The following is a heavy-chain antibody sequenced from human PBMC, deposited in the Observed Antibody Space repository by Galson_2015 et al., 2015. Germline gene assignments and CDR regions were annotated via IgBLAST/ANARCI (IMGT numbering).Heavy chain of an antibody. J-gene: IGHJ6*03. Sequence: SLRLSCAASGFTFSSYWMSWVRQAPGKGLEWAANIKQDGSEKYYVDSVKGRFTISRDNAKNSLYLQMNSLRAEDTAVYYCARDLGIVVVPAAPMDVWGKGTTVTVSS. D-gene: IGHD2-2*01. CDR1: GFTFSSYW. CDR2: IKQDGSEK. V-gene: IGHV3-7*04. CDR3: ARDLGIVVVPAAPMDV.